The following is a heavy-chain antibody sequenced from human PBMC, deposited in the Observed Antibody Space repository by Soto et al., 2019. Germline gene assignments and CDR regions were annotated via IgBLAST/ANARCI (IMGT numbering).Heavy chain of an antibody. D-gene: IGHD3-10*01. CDR2: ISYDGSNK. V-gene: IGHV3-30*18. Sequence: GGSLRLSCAASGFTFSSYGMHWVRLAPGKGLEWVAVISYDGSNKYYADSVKGRFTISRDNSKNTLYLQMNSLRAEDTAVYYCAKDLPYPVSQFLLFGELLFGPDYSGQATLVTVSS. J-gene: IGHJ4*02. CDR1: GFTFSSYG. CDR3: AKDLPYPVSQFLLFGELLFGPDY.